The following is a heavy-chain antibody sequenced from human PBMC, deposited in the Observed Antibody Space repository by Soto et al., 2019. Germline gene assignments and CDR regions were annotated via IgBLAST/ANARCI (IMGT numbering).Heavy chain of an antibody. CDR1: GYTFTSYG. CDR3: ARVGLTIFGDDYWFDP. D-gene: IGHD3-3*01. J-gene: IGHJ5*02. V-gene: IGHV1-18*01. CDR2: ISAYNGNT. Sequence: ASVKVSCKASGYTFTSYGISWVRQAPGQGLEWMGWISAYNGNTNYAQKLQGRVTMTTDTSTSKAYMELRSLRSDDTAVYYCARVGLTIFGDDYWFDPWGQGTLVTVSS.